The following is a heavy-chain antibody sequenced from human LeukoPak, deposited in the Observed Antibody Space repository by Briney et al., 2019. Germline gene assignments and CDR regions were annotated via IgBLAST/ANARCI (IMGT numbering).Heavy chain of an antibody. CDR3: ARGVGLSSWYYPSRSVYFDY. CDR2: IYTSGST. D-gene: IGHD6-13*01. V-gene: IGHV4-61*02. Sequence: SETLSLTCTVSGGSISSGNYYWSWIRQPAGKGLEWIGRIYTSGSTNYNPSLKSRVTISVDTSKNQFSLKLSSVTAADTAVYYCARGVGLSSWYYPSRSVYFDYWGQGTLVTVSS. CDR1: GGSISSGNYY. J-gene: IGHJ4*02.